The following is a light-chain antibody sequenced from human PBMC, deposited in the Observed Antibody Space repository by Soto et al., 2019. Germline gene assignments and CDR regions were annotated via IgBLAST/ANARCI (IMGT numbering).Light chain of an antibody. V-gene: IGKV3-11*01. J-gene: IGKJ4*01. CDR1: QSVSRY. Sequence: EIVLTQSPATLSLSPGERVTLSCRASQSVSRYLTWYQQKPGQAPRLLIYEASNRATGIPARFSGSGSGTDFTLTIRSLEPEDFAVYYCQQRGNWPITFGGGTKVEIK. CDR3: QQRGNWPIT. CDR2: EAS.